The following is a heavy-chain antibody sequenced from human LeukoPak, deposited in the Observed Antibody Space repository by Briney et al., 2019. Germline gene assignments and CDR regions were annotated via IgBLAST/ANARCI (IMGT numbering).Heavy chain of an antibody. V-gene: IGHV4-34*01. CDR3: ARDFWSGHHNWFVP. Sequence: PSETLSLTCAVYGGSFSSYFWTWIRQPPGKGLGWIGEINHSGSTNYNPSLKSRLIMSVDTSKNQFSLNLTSVTAADTAVYYCARDFWSGHHNWFVPWGQGTLVTVSS. CDR2: INHSGST. J-gene: IGHJ5*02. CDR1: GGSFSSYF. D-gene: IGHD3-3*01.